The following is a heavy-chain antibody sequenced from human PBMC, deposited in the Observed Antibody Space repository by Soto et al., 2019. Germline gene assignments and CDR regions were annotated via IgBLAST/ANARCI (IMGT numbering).Heavy chain of an antibody. CDR3: ARESEDLTSNFDY. Sequence: GGSLRLSCAASGFTFTRYSMNWVRQAPGKGLEWVSSISSTTNYMYYGDSMKGRFTISRDNAKNSLYLEMNSLRAEDTAVYYCARESEDLTSNFDYWGQGTLVTVSS. CDR1: GFTFTRYS. CDR2: ISSTTNYM. V-gene: IGHV3-21*06. J-gene: IGHJ4*02.